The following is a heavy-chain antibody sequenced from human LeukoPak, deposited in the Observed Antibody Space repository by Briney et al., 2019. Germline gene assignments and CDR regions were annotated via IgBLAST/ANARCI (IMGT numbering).Heavy chain of an antibody. CDR2: ISGSGAST. J-gene: IGHJ1*01. CDR3: AKQTEYNSNSPYHY. D-gene: IGHD5-24*01. Sequence: GGSLRLSCAASGFTFSSYAMTWVRQAPGKWLELVSGISGSGASTYYADPVKGRFTISRDNSKSPMYLAVNSLRAEDTAVYYCAKQTEYNSNSPYHYWGQGTLVTVSS. CDR1: GFTFSSYA. V-gene: IGHV3-23*01.